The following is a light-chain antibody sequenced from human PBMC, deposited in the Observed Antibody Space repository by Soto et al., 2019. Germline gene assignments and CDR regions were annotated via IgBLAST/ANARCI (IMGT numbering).Light chain of an antibody. Sequence: QSVPTQPASVYGSPGQSITISCTGTSSDVGGYNYVSWYQQHPGKAPKLMIYEVSNRPSGVSNRFSGSKSGNTASLTISGLQAEDEADYYCSSYTSSSTLVFGGGTKLTVL. J-gene: IGLJ2*01. CDR1: SSDVGGYNY. V-gene: IGLV2-14*01. CDR2: EVS. CDR3: SSYTSSSTLV.